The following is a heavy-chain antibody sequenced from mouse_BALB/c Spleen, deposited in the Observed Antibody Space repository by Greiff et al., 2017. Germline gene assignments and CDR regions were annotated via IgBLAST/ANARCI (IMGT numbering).Heavy chain of an antibody. J-gene: IGHJ2*01. V-gene: IGHV5-6-2*01. CDR3: ARHGGLLNYFDY. CDR2: INSNGGST. Sequence: DVMLVESGGGLVKLGGSLKLSCAASGFTFSSYYMSWVRQTPEKRLELVAAINSNGGSTYYPDTVKGRFTISRDNAKNTLYLQMSSLKSEDTALYYCARHGGLLNYFDYWGQGTTLTVSS. CDR1: GFTFSSYY. D-gene: IGHD2-1*01.